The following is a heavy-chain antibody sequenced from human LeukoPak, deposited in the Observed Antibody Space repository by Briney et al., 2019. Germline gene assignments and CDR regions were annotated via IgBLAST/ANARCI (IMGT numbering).Heavy chain of an antibody. CDR2: INPNSGGT. D-gene: IGHD2-2*01. J-gene: IGHJ5*02. CDR3: ARDRGVVSAAIWFDP. V-gene: IGHV1-2*02. Sequence: ASVKVSCKASGYTFTGYYMHWVLQAPGQGLEWMGWINPNSGGTNYAQKFQGRVTMTRDTSISTAYMELSRLRSDDTAVYYCARDRGVVSAAIWFDPWGQGTLVTVSS. CDR1: GYTFTGYY.